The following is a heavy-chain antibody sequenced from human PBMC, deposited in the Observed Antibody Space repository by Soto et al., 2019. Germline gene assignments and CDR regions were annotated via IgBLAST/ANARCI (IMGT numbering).Heavy chain of an antibody. CDR1: GYTFSSYA. CDR2: IHAGNGDT. CDR3: ARGVAFLDY. D-gene: IGHD2-15*01. Sequence: ASVKVSCKASGYTFSSYAIHWVRQAPGQGLEWMGWIHAGNGDTKYSQSFQGRVTISRDTSATTAYMELNSLGSEDTAVYYCARGVAFLDYWGQGTLVTVSS. V-gene: IGHV1-3*01. J-gene: IGHJ4*02.